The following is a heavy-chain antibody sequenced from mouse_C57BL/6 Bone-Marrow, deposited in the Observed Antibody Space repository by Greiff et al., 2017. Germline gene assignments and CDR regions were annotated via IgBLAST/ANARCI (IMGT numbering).Heavy chain of an antibody. D-gene: IGHD2-3*01. V-gene: IGHV1-50*01. CDR1: GYTFTSYW. CDR2: IDPADSYT. CDR3: ARDGYYFYYAMDY. Sequence: QVQLQQPGAELVKPGASVKLSCTASGYTFTSYWMQWVKQRPGQGLEWIGEIDPADSYTNYTHKFKGKATFTVDTATSTAYMQLSSLTSEDSAVYYCARDGYYFYYAMDYWGQGASVTVSS. J-gene: IGHJ4*01.